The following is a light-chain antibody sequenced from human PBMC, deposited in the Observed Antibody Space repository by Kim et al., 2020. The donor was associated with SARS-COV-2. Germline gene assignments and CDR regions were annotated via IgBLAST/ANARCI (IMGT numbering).Light chain of an antibody. CDR2: AAS. V-gene: IGKV1-39*01. J-gene: IGKJ2*01. CDR1: QTIDTY. Sequence: SASVGDRITITCRTSQTIDTYLNWFQQKPGKAPSLLIYAASNLQSGVPSRFSGSGSGTHFTLVISSLQPEDVATYYCQQSYSTPYTFGQGTKLEI. CDR3: QQSYSTPYT.